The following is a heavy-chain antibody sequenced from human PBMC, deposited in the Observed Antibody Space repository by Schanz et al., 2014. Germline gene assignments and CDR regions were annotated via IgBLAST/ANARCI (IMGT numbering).Heavy chain of an antibody. V-gene: IGHV1-2*02. Sequence: QVQLLQSGAEVKKPGASVKVSCKASGYTFTGYYMHWVRQAPGQGLEWMGRINPNSGGTNYAQKFQGRVTMTRDTSISTAYMELSSLRSDDTAVYYCARDRLECGAECYSVEVFEIWGQGTLVIVSS. CDR2: INPNSGGT. CDR3: ARDRLECGAECYSVEVFEI. D-gene: IGHD2-21*01. J-gene: IGHJ4*02. CDR1: GYTFTGYY.